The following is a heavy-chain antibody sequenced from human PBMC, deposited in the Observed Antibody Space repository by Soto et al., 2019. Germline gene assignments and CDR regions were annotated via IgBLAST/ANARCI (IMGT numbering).Heavy chain of an antibody. J-gene: IGHJ2*01. CDR2: ISYDGSDK. CDR3: ARDHYYDSSGFYNYWYFDL. D-gene: IGHD3-22*01. Sequence: VQLLESGGGVVQPGRSLRLSCAASGFTSSSYAMHWVRQAPGKGLEWVAVISYDGSDKYYTDSVKGRFTISRDDSKNTLYLQVNSLRPEDTAVYFCARDHYYDSSGFYNYWYFDLWGRGTLVTVSS. CDR1: GFTSSSYA. V-gene: IGHV3-30*14.